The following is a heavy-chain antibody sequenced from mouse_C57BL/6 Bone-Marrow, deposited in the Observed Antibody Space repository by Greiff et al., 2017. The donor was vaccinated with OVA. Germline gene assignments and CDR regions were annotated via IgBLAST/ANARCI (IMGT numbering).Heavy chain of an antibody. J-gene: IGHJ3*01. CDR1: GYTFTSYW. CDR3: ARRSDDGPWFAY. D-gene: IGHD2-3*01. Sequence: QVQLQQPGAELVKPGASVTLSCKASGYTFTSYWMHWVKQRPGQGLEWIGMIHPNSGSTNYNEKFKSKATLTVDKSSSTAYMQLSSLTSEDSAVYYCARRSDDGPWFAYWGQGTLVTVSA. V-gene: IGHV1-64*01. CDR2: IHPNSGST.